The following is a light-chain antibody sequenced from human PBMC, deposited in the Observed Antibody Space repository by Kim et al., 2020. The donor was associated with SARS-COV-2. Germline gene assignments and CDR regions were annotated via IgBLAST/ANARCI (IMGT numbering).Light chain of an antibody. CDR2: GAS. CDR3: QQGYST. Sequence: DTQMTQSPSSLSASVGDRVTITCRASQSINTYLNWYQQKPGKAPKLLIYGASNLPSGVPSGFSGSGSGTDFTLTITTLQPEDLGTYYCQQGYSTFGQGTKLEI. CDR1: QSINTY. V-gene: IGKV1-39*01. J-gene: IGKJ2*01.